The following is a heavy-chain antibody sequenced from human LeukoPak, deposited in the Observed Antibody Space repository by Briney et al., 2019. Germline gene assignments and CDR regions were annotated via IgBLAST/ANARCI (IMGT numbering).Heavy chain of an antibody. J-gene: IGHJ4*02. Sequence: PGRSLRLSCAASEFTFSTYSMHWVRQAPGKGLEWVTVISYDGTNKYYADSVKGRFTISRDNSKNIVYLQMNSLRAEDTAVYYCAKPLGSIAAAGYHYWGQGTLVTVSS. CDR1: EFTFSTYS. CDR3: AKPLGSIAAAGYHY. D-gene: IGHD6-13*01. V-gene: IGHV3-30-3*01. CDR2: ISYDGTNK.